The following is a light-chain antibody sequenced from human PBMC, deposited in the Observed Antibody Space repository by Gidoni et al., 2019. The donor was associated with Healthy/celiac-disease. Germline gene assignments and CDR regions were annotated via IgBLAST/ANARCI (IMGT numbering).Light chain of an antibody. J-gene: IGKJ3*01. CDR1: QSGSSN. Sequence: ELAMTHSPATLSVSPGERATLSCRASQSGSSNLGWYQQKPGQAPRLLIDGASTRATGIPARFSGSGVVTEFTLNISSLQSEDFAVYYCQQYNNWPFTFGPGTKVDIK. V-gene: IGKV3-15*01. CDR3: QQYNNWPFT. CDR2: GAS.